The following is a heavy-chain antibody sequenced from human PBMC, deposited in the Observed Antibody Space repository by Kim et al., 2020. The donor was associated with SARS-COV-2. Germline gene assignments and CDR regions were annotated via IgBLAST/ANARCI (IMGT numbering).Heavy chain of an antibody. Sequence: GGSLRLSCSASGFTFSSYAMHWVRQAPGKGLEYVSAISSNGGSTYYADSVKGRFTISRDNSKNTLYLQMSSLRAEDTAVYYCVKVIMGPQYYYDSSGSYGMDVWGQGTTVTVSS. V-gene: IGHV3-64D*09. CDR2: ISSNGGST. D-gene: IGHD3-22*01. J-gene: IGHJ6*02. CDR3: VKVIMGPQYYYDSSGSYGMDV. CDR1: GFTFSSYA.